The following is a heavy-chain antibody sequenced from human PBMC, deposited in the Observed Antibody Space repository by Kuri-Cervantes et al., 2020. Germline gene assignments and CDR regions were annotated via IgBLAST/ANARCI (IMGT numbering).Heavy chain of an antibody. CDR2: MNPKSGNT. CDR3: ARELKASYYYYGMDV. J-gene: IGHJ6*02. CDR1: VYTFTSDD. V-gene: IGHV1-8*01. Sequence: ATVTVSRKVSVYTFTSDDINWVRQATGQVLEWTGWMNPKSGNTGYAQKFQGRVTMTRNTSISTAYMELSSLRSEDTAVYYCARELKASYYYYGMDVWGQGTTVTVSS.